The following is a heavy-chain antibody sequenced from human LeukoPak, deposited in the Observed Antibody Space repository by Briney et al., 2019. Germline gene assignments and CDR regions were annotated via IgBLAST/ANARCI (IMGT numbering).Heavy chain of an antibody. D-gene: IGHD1-26*01. V-gene: IGHV3-23*01. Sequence: GGSLRLSCAASGFTFSTYVMSWVRQAPGKGLEWVSGISGSGDSTYYADSVKGRFTISRDNSKNTLYLQMNSLRAEDTAVYYXXXXXXXXXXSYYLSALYWGQGTLVTVSS. CDR2: ISGSGDST. CDR1: GFTFSTYV. CDR3: XXXXXXXXXSYYLSALY. J-gene: IGHJ4*02.